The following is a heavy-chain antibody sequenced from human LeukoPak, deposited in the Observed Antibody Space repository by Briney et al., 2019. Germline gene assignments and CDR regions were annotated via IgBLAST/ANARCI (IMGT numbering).Heavy chain of an antibody. CDR3: ARDKQWPRSYYYYYYGMDV. V-gene: IGHV3-30*04. CDR1: GFTFSSYA. Sequence: GGSLRLSCAVSGFTFSSYAMHWVRQAPGKGLEWVAVISYDGSNKYYADSVKGRFTISRDNSKNTLYLQMNSLRAEDTAVYYCARDKQWPRSYYYYYYGMDVWGKGTTVTVSS. D-gene: IGHD6-19*01. J-gene: IGHJ6*04. CDR2: ISYDGSNK.